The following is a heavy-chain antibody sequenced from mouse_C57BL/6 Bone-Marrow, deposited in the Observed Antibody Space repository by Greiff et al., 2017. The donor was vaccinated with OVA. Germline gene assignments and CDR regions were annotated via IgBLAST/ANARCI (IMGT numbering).Heavy chain of an antibody. V-gene: IGHV5-15*01. CDR3: ARVFYYGSSYWYFDV. J-gene: IGHJ1*03. D-gene: IGHD1-1*01. CDR1: GFTFSDYG. CDR2: ISNLAYSI. Sequence: EVKVVESGGGLVQPGGSLKLSCAASGFTFSDYGMAWVRQAPRKGPEWVAFISNLAYSIYYADTVTGRLTISRENAKNTLYLEMSSLRSEDTAMYYCARVFYYGSSYWYFDVWGTGTTVTVSS.